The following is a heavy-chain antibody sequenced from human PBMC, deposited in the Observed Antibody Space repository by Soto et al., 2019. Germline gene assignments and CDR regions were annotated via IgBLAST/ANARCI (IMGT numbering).Heavy chain of an antibody. CDR2: ISGSGGST. J-gene: IGHJ4*02. CDR3: AKDSSLAMSYDILAWYFDY. D-gene: IGHD3-9*01. CDR1: GFTFSSYA. Sequence: QPGGSLRLSCAASGFTFSSYAMSWVRQAPGKGLEWVSAISGSGGSTYYADSVKGRFTISRDNSKNTLYLQMNSLRAEDTAVYYCAKDSSLAMSYDILAWYFDYWGQGTLVTVSS. V-gene: IGHV3-23*01.